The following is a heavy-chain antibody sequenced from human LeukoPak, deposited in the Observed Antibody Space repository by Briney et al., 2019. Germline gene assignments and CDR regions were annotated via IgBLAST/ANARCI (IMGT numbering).Heavy chain of an antibody. CDR1: GGSISSGGYY. J-gene: IGHJ5*02. Sequence: SQTLSLTCTVSGGSISSGGYYWSWIRQHPGKGLEWIGYIYYSGSTYYNLSLKSRVTISVDTSKNQFSLKLTSVTAADTAVYYCARGCLDGSGGTYFNWFDPWGQGTLVTVSS. CDR3: ARGCLDGSGGTYFNWFDP. V-gene: IGHV4-31*03. D-gene: IGHD1-26*01. CDR2: IYYSGST.